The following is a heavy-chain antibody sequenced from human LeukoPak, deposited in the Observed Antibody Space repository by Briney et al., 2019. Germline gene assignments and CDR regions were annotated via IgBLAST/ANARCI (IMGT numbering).Heavy chain of an antibody. J-gene: IGHJ4*02. CDR3: AREGYSSGRAGCFDY. CDR2: IGSNGIGT. V-gene: IGHV3-64*02. Sequence: PGGSLRLSCAGSGFTFSSHPMHWVRQAPGKGLEYVSAIGSNGIGTYYAESVKGRFTISRDNSKNTVYLQMDSLRPEDMAVYYCAREGYSSGRAGCFDYWGKGTLVTVSS. CDR1: GFTFSSHP. D-gene: IGHD6-25*01.